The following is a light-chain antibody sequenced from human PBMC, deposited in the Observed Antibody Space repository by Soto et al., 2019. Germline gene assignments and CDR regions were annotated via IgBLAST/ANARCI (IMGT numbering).Light chain of an antibody. Sequence: AIRMTQSPSSLSASTGDRVTITCRASQGISSYLAWYQQKPGKAPKLLIYAASTLQSGVPSRFSGSGSGTEFTLTISCLQSEDYAAYYCQHYYTYPQTFGQGTKLEIK. CDR1: QGISSY. CDR2: AAS. V-gene: IGKV1-8*01. J-gene: IGKJ2*01. CDR3: QHYYTYPQT.